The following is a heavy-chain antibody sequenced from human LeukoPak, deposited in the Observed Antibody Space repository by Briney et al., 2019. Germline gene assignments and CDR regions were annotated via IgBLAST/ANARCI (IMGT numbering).Heavy chain of an antibody. CDR3: ARVAQTPSTRPRWDFDY. Sequence: GGSLRLSCAASGFTFSDYYMSWIRQAPGKGLEWVSYISSSGSTIYYTDSVKGRFTISRDNAKNSLYLQMNSLRAEDTAVYYCARVAQTPSTRPRWDFDYWGQGTLVTVSS. CDR2: ISSSGSTI. J-gene: IGHJ4*02. V-gene: IGHV3-11*04. CDR1: GFTFSDYY. D-gene: IGHD6-6*01.